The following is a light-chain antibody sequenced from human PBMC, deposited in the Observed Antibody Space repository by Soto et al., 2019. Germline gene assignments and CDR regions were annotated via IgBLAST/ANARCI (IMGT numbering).Light chain of an antibody. V-gene: IGLV2-8*01. Sequence: QSALTQPPSASGSPGQSVTISCTGTSSDVGGYNYVSWYQQHSGKAPKVMIYDVNKRPSGVPDRFSGSKSGNTASLTVSGLQAEDEAGYYCSSHAGSDNPFVFGTGTKVTVL. J-gene: IGLJ1*01. CDR3: SSHAGSDNPFV. CDR2: DVN. CDR1: SSDVGGYNY.